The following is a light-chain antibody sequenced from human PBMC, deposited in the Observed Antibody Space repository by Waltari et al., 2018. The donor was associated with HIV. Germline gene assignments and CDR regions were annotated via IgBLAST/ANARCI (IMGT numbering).Light chain of an antibody. Sequence: QSVLTQPPSASGTPGQRVTISCSGSSSNIGSNAVNWYQQLPGTAPKLLIYSSNQRPSGVPDRCSGSKSGTSASLAISGLQSDDEADYYCAAWDDSLNDSYGFGPGTKVTVL. V-gene: IGLV1-44*01. CDR2: SSN. CDR3: AAWDDSLNDSYG. J-gene: IGLJ1*01. CDR1: SSNIGSNA.